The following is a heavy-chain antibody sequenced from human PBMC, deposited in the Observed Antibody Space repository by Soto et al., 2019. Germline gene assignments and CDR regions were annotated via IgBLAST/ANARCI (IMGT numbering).Heavy chain of an antibody. Sequence: GASVKVSCKASGGTFSSYAISWVRQAPGQGLEWMGGIIPIFGTANYAQKFQGRVTITADESTSTAYMELSSLRSEDTAVYYCARVSRSLEWSQPTQDHGMDVWGRGTTVTGSS. D-gene: IGHD3-3*01. CDR1: GGTFSSYA. V-gene: IGHV1-69*13. J-gene: IGHJ6*02. CDR2: IIPIFGTA. CDR3: ARVSRSLEWSQPTQDHGMDV.